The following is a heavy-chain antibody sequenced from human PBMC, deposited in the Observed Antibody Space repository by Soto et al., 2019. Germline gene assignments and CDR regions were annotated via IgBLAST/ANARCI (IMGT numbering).Heavy chain of an antibody. CDR3: ARDRECSGGTCYNYFDY. D-gene: IGHD2-15*01. CDR1: GGSISSGGYY. J-gene: IGHJ4*02. Sequence: SETLSLTCTVSGGSISSGGYYWSWIRQHPGKGLEWIGYIYYSGSTYYNPSLKSRVTISVDTSKNQFSLKLSSVTAADTAVYYCARDRECSGGTCYNYFDYWGPGAMVTVCS. CDR2: IYYSGST. V-gene: IGHV4-31*03.